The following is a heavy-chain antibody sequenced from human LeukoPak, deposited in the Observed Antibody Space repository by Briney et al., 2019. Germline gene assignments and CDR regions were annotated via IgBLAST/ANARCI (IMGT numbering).Heavy chain of an antibody. Sequence: ASVKVSCKASGYTFTSYYMHWVRQAPGQGLEWMGIINPSGGSTSYAQKFQGRVTMTRDTSTSTVYMELSSLRSEDTAVYYCARSPTYYDILTAPDDYWGQGTLVTVSS. CDR1: GYTFTSYY. CDR2: INPSGGST. J-gene: IGHJ4*02. D-gene: IGHD3-9*01. V-gene: IGHV1-46*01. CDR3: ARSPTYYDILTAPDDY.